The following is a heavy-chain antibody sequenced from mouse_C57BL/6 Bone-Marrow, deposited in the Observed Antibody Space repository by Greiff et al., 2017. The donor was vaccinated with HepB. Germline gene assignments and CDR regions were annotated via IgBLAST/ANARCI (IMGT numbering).Heavy chain of an antibody. CDR2: IDPSDSYT. CDR1: GYTFTSYW. J-gene: IGHJ4*01. D-gene: IGHD2-3*01. V-gene: IGHV1-50*01. CDR3: AREWLLHYYAMDY. Sequence: QVQLQQPGAELVKPGASVKLSCKASGYTFTSYWMHWVKQRPGQGLEWIGEIDPSDSYTNYNQKFKGKATLTVDTSSSTAYMQLSSLTSEDSAVYYCAREWLLHYYAMDYWGQGTSVTVSS.